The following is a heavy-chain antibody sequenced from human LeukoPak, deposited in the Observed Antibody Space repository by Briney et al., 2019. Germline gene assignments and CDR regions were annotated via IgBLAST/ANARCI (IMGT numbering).Heavy chain of an antibody. CDR3: ATWRTAKTGFDY. CDR1: GGSISNNNYY. D-gene: IGHD1-1*01. CDR2: IYYSGSP. J-gene: IGHJ4*02. Sequence: SETLSLTCTVPGGSISNNNYYWAWIRQPPGKGLECIGSIYYSGSPYYNPSLKSRVTISVDTSKNQFSLRLSSVTAADTAVYYCATWRTAKTGFDYWGQGTLVTVSS. V-gene: IGHV4-39*01.